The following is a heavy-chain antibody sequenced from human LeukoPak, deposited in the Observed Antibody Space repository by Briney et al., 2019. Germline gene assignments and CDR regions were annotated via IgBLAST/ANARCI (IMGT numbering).Heavy chain of an antibody. CDR1: GYTFTGYF. D-gene: IGHD3-10*01. J-gene: IGHJ5*02. CDR3: ARSMVVRGVMGNYFDP. Sequence: ASVKVSCKASGYTFTGYFIHWVRQAPGQGLEWMGWINPKSGGTNYQQKFQDRVTMTRDTSISTAYMEMSRVRSDDTAVYYCARSMVVRGVMGNYFDPWGQGTLVTVSS. CDR2: INPKSGGT. V-gene: IGHV1-2*02.